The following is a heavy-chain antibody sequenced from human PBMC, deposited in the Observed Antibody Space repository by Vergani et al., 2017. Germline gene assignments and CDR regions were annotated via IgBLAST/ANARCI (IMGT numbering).Heavy chain of an antibody. CDR1: GFTFSDHY. CDR3: TTENGNYDSSGYYSLGTY. V-gene: IGHV3-15*01. CDR2: IKSKTDGGTT. Sequence: EVQLVESGGGLVQPGGSLRLSCAASGFTFSDHYMDWVRQAPGKGLEWVGRIKSKTDGGTTDYAAPVKGRFTISRDDSKNTLYLQMNSLKTEDTAVYYCTTENGNYDSSGYYSLGTYWGQGTLVTVSS. D-gene: IGHD3-22*01. J-gene: IGHJ4*02.